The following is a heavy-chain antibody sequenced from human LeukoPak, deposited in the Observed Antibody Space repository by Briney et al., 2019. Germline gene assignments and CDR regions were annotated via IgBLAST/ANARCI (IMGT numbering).Heavy chain of an antibody. CDR2: VSSSSSTI. Sequence: PGGSLRLSCAASGFTFSSYSTNWVRQAPGKGLEWVSYVSSSSSTIYYADSVKGRFTISRDNAKNSLYLQMNSLRAEDTAVYYCERQGDRMAGIAARRNDYWGQGTLVTVSS. V-gene: IGHV3-48*01. CDR1: GFTFSSYS. J-gene: IGHJ4*02. CDR3: ERQGDRMAGIAARRNDY. D-gene: IGHD6-6*01.